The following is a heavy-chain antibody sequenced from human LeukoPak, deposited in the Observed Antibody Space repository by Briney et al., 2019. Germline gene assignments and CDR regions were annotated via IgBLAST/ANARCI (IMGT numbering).Heavy chain of an antibody. J-gene: IGHJ4*02. CDR3: ARDRGSGLLPAGYYFDY. V-gene: IGHV3-21*01. Sequence: GGSLRLSCAASGFTFSNYTMNWVRQAPGKGLEWVSSISSSSTYIYYADSVKGRFTISRDNAKNSLYLQMNSLRAEDTAMYYCARDRGSGLLPAGYYFDYWGQGTLVTVSS. D-gene: IGHD2-15*01. CDR2: ISSSSTYI. CDR1: GFTFSNYT.